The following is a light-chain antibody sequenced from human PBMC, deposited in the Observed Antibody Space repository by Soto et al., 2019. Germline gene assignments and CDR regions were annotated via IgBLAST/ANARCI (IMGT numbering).Light chain of an antibody. J-gene: IGKJ1*01. Sequence: GDRVTITCRASQSISSWLAWYQQKPGKAPKPLIYDASSLESGVPSRFSGSGSGTEFTLTISSLQPDDFATYYCQQYNSYSQTFGQGTKVDIK. CDR2: DAS. CDR1: QSISSW. CDR3: QQYNSYSQT. V-gene: IGKV1-5*01.